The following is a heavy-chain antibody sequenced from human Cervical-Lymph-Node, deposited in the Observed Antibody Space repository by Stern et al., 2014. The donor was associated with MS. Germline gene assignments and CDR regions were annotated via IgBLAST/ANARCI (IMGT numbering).Heavy chain of an antibody. Sequence: QVQLVASGPGLVKPSQTLSLTRTVSGGSISSGGYYWSWIRQHPGKGLEWIGYIYYSGSTSYNPSLKSRVTISLDTSKSQFSLKLSSVTAADTAVYDCAKYRVFGGVIVVDYWGQGTLVTVSS. CDR3: AKYRVFGGVIVVDY. J-gene: IGHJ4*02. CDR1: GGSISSGGYY. D-gene: IGHD3-16*02. V-gene: IGHV4-31*03. CDR2: IYYSGST.